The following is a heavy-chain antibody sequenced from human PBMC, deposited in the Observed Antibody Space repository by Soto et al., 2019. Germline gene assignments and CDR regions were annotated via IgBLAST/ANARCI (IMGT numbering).Heavy chain of an antibody. V-gene: IGHV1-46*01. CDR1: GYTFTSYY. CDR2: INPSGGST. D-gene: IGHD6-13*01. Sequence: ASVKVSCKASGYTFTSYYMHWVRQAPGQGLEWMGIINPSGGSTSYAQKFQGRVTMTRDTSTSTVYMELSSLRSEDTAVYYCAREVTAAAYYYGMDVWGQGTTVTVSS. J-gene: IGHJ6*02. CDR3: AREVTAAAYYYGMDV.